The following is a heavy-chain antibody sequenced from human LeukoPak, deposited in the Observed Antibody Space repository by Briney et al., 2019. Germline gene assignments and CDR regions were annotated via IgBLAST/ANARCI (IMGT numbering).Heavy chain of an antibody. CDR3: ARARGYQLLFRYYYYYMDV. J-gene: IGHJ6*03. V-gene: IGHV1-69*13. CDR1: GGTFSSYA. CDR2: IIPIFGTA. D-gene: IGHD2-2*01. Sequence: SVKVSCKASGGTFSSYAISWVRQAPGQGLEWMGGIIPIFGTANYAQKFQGRVTITAEESTSTASMELSSLRSEDTAVYYCARARGYQLLFRYYYYYMDVWGEGTTVTVSS.